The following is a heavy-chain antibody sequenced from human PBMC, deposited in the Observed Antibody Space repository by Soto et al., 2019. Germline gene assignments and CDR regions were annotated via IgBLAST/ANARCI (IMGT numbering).Heavy chain of an antibody. CDR3: ARSTTGTFDY. CDR2: INSDGSST. V-gene: IGHV3-74*01. Sequence: GGSLRLSCAASGFTFSSYGMHWVRQAPGKGLVWVSRINSDGSSTNYADSVKGRFTISRDNAKNTLSLQMNSLRAEDTAVYYCARSTTGTFDYWGQGTLVTVSS. J-gene: IGHJ4*02. CDR1: GFTFSSYG. D-gene: IGHD1-1*01.